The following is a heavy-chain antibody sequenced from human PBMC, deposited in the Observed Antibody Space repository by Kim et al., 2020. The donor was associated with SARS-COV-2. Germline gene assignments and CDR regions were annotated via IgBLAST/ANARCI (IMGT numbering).Heavy chain of an antibody. J-gene: IGHJ4*02. V-gene: IGHV4-34*01. D-gene: IGHD6-13*01. CDR3: ARGFDHVGNHAGTGFIDY. CDR2: INHSGST. CDR1: GGSFSGYY. Sequence: SETLSLTCAVYGGSFSGYYWSWIRQPPGKGLEWIGEINHSGSTNYNPSLKSRVTISVDTSKNQFSLKLSSVTAADTAVYYCARGFDHVGNHAGTGFIDYWGQGTLVTVSS.